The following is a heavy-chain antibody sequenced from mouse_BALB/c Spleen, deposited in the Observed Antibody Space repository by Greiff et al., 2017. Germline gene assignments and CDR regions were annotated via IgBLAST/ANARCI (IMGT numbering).Heavy chain of an antibody. CDR2: ISSGGSYT. D-gene: IGHD1-1*01. J-gene: IGHJ1*01. Sequence: EVQLVESGGDLVKPGGSLKLSCAASGFTFSSYGMSWVRQTPDKRLEWVATISSGGSYTYYPDSVKGRFTISRDNARNILYLQMSSLRSEDTAMYYCARDYYGSSYPYWYFDVWGAGTTVTVSS. V-gene: IGHV5-6*01. CDR3: ARDYYGSSYPYWYFDV. CDR1: GFTFSSYG.